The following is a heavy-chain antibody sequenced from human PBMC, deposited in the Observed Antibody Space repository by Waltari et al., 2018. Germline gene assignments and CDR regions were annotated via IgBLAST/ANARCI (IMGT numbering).Heavy chain of an antibody. CDR3: ARVVVVAANPFLDY. CDR1: GGSFSGYY. Sequence: QVQLQQWGAGLLKPSETLSLTCAVYGGSFSGYYWSWIRQPPGKGLEWIGEINHSGSTNYNPALKSRVTISVDTSKNQFSLKLSSVTAADTAVYYCARVVVVAANPFLDYWGQGTLVTVSS. CDR2: INHSGST. V-gene: IGHV4-34*01. J-gene: IGHJ4*02. D-gene: IGHD2-15*01.